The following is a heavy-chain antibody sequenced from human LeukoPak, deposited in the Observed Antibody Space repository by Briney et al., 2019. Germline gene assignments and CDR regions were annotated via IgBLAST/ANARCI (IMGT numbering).Heavy chain of an antibody. Sequence: PGGSLRLSCAASGFTVSSNYMSWVRQAPGKGLEWVSVIYSGGSTYYADSVKGRFTIFRDNSKNTLYLQMNSLRAEDTAVYYCARDGLGGATDYWGQGTLVTVSS. CDR2: IYSGGST. J-gene: IGHJ4*02. D-gene: IGHD1-26*01. CDR3: ARDGLGGATDY. V-gene: IGHV3-66*01. CDR1: GFTVSSNY.